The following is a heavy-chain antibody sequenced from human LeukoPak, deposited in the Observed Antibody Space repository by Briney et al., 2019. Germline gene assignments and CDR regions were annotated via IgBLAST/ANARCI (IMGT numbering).Heavy chain of an antibody. CDR1: GFTFSSYA. CDR2: ISGSGGST. D-gene: IGHD6-19*01. V-gene: IGHV3-23*01. J-gene: IGHJ4*02. Sequence: GGSLRLSCAASGFTFSSYAMNWVRQAPGKGLEWVPVISGSGGSTYYADSVKGRFTISRDNSKNTLYLQMNSLRAEDTAVYYCAKDFAVAGPPYYFDYWGQGTLVTVSS. CDR3: AKDFAVAGPPYYFDY.